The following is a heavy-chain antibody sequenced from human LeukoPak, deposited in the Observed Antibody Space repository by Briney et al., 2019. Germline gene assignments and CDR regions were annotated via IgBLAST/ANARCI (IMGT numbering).Heavy chain of an antibody. V-gene: IGHV4-38-2*02. CDR3: ARLALLAAAAPYWYFDL. J-gene: IGHJ2*01. CDR2: IYHSGST. D-gene: IGHD6-13*01. CDR1: GGSISSYY. Sequence: SETLSLTCTVPGGSISSYYWGWIRQPPGKGLEWIGSIYHSGSTYYNPSLKSRVTISVDTSKNQFSLKLSSVTAADTAVYYCARLALLAAAAPYWYFDLWGRGTLVTVSS.